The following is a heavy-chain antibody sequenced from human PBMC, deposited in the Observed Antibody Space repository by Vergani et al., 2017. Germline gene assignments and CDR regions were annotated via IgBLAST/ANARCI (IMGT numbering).Heavy chain of an antibody. V-gene: IGHV2-5*02. CDR1: GFSLSTSGVG. Sequence: QITLKESGPTLVKPTQTLTLTCTFSGFSLSTSGVGVGWIRQPPGKALEWLALIYWDDDKRYSPSLKSRLTITKDTSKNQVVLTMTNMDPVDTATYYCAHSYYDSSGFEMGVDYWGQGTLVTVSS. CDR3: AHSYYDSSGFEMGVDY. J-gene: IGHJ4*02. D-gene: IGHD3-22*01. CDR2: IYWDDDK.